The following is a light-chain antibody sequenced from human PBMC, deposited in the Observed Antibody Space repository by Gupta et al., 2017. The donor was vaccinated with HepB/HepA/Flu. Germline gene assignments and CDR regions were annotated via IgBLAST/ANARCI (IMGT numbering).Light chain of an antibody. CDR2: DVS. Sequence: QSALTQPASVSGSPGQSITISCTGTSSDVGGYNYVSWYQQHPGKAPKLMIYDVSNRPSGVSIRFSGSKSGKTASLTISEIQAEDEADYYCSSYTGSSTWVFGGGTKLTVL. CDR1: SSDVGGYNY. J-gene: IGLJ3*02. CDR3: SSYTGSSTWV. V-gene: IGLV2-14*03.